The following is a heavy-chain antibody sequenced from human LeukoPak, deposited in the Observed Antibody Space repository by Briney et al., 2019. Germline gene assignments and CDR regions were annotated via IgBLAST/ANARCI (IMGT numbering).Heavy chain of an antibody. V-gene: IGHV1-8*03. CDR3: ARRGYCSSTSCYDAFDI. Sequence: ASVKVSCKASGYTFTSYDINWVRQATGQGLEWMGWMNPNTGNTGYAQKFQGRVTITKNTSISTAYMDLSSLGSEDTAVYYCARRGYCSSTSCYDAFDIWGQGTMVTASS. CDR1: GYTFTSYD. J-gene: IGHJ3*02. CDR2: MNPNTGNT. D-gene: IGHD2-2*01.